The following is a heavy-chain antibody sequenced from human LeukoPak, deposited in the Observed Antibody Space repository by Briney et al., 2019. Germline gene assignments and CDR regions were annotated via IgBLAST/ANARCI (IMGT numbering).Heavy chain of an antibody. CDR2: IYSSGST. CDR3: ARDLGGYDGNWFDP. Sequence: SETLSLTCTVSGGSISSYYWSWIRQPPGKGLEWIGYIYSSGSTNYNPSLKSRVTISVDTSKNQFSLQLNSVTAADTAVYYCARDLGGYDGNWFDPWGQGTLVTVSS. CDR1: GGSISSYY. D-gene: IGHD5-12*01. V-gene: IGHV4-59*01. J-gene: IGHJ5*02.